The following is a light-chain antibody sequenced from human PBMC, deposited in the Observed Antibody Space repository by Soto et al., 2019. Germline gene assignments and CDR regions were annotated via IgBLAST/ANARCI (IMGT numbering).Light chain of an antibody. Sequence: EIVLTQSPGTLSLSPGERATLSCRASQSVYTNYLAWYQQKPGQAPRLLIYGASRRATGVPDRFSGSGSETDFTLTIRTLEPDDVLVYYCQHYDSSPPVYTFAQGTKLEIK. CDR1: QSVYTNY. J-gene: IGKJ2*01. CDR3: QHYDSSPPVYT. CDR2: GAS. V-gene: IGKV3-20*01.